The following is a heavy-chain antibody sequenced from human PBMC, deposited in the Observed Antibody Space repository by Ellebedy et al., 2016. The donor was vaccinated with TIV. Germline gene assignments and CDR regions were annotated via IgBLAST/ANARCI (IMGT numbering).Heavy chain of an antibody. D-gene: IGHD3-10*01. J-gene: IGHJ4*02. CDR2: IYSGGDGGDT. V-gene: IGHV3-53*01. CDR1: GFTVSSNY. Sequence: GESLKISCAASGFTVSSNYMNWVRQAPGKGLEWVSVIYSGGDGGDTYYADSVKGRFTISRDNSKNTLYLQMNSLRAEDTAVYYCAKGQLYCDYWGQGTLVTVSS. CDR3: AKGQLYCDY.